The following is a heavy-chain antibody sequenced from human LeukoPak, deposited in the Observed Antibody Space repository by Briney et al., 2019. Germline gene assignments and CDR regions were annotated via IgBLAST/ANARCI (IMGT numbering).Heavy chain of an antibody. V-gene: IGHV3-23*01. Sequence: GGSLRLSCAASGFTFSSYAMSWVRQAPGKGLEWVSAISGSGGSTYYTDSVKGRFTISRDNSKDTLYLQMNSLRAEDTAVYYCAKEYRDGYNRWFDYWGQGTLVTVSS. CDR1: GFTFSSYA. J-gene: IGHJ4*02. CDR3: AKEYRDGYNRWFDY. CDR2: ISGSGGST. D-gene: IGHD5-24*01.